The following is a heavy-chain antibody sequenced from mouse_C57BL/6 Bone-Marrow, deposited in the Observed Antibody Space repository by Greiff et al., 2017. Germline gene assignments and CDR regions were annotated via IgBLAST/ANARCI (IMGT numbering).Heavy chain of an antibody. CDR3: ARRGYDYDEN. CDR1: GFTFSDYY. J-gene: IGHJ3*01. Sequence: EVQVVESGGGLVQPGGSLKLSCAASGFTFSDYYMYWVRQTPEKRLEWVAYISNGGGSTYYPDTVKGRFTISRDNAKNTLYLQMSRLKSEDTAMYYCARRGYDYDENWGQGTLVTVSA. V-gene: IGHV5-12*01. D-gene: IGHD2-4*01. CDR2: ISNGGGST.